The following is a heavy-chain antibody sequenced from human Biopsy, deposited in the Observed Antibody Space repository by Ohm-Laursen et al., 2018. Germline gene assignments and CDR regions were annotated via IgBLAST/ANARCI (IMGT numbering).Heavy chain of an antibody. Sequence: SLRLSCTASGFTFSAYSIVWVRQAPGKGLEWVSAINSRTTSEYYADSVKGRVTISRDNADNSVSLQMSNLRLDDTAVYYCARWYGDLFYYYNGMDVWGQGTTVTVSS. J-gene: IGHJ6*02. CDR3: ARWYGDLFYYYNGMDV. CDR1: GFTFSAYS. CDR2: INSRTTSE. V-gene: IGHV3-21*01. D-gene: IGHD3-10*01.